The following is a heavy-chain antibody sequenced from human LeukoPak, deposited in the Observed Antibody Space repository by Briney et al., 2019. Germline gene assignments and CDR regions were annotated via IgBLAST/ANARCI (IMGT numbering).Heavy chain of an antibody. J-gene: IGHJ5*02. CDR3: TRNNWFDP. Sequence: SETLSLTCTVSGGSISSYYWSWIRQPPGKGLEWIGEINHSASTTYNPSLKSRDTMSVDTSKNQFSLKLTSVTAADTAVYYCTRNNWFDPWGQGTLVTVSS. D-gene: IGHD2/OR15-2a*01. V-gene: IGHV4-34*01. CDR2: INHSAST. CDR1: GGSISSYY.